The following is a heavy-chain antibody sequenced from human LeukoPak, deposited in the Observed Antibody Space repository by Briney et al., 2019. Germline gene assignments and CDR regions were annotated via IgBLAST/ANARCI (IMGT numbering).Heavy chain of an antibody. CDR2: ISYDGSNK. V-gene: IGHV3-30-3*01. Sequence: GRSLRLSCAASGFTFSSYAMHWVRQAPGKGLEWVAVISYDGSNKYYADSVKGRFTISRDNSKNTLCLQMNSLRAEDTAVYYCVGMIVVVIWGQGTLVTVSS. J-gene: IGHJ4*02. D-gene: IGHD3-22*01. CDR3: VGMIVVVI. CDR1: GFTFSSYA.